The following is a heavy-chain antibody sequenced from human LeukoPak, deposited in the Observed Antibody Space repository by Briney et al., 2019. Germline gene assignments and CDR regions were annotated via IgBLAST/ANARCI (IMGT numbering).Heavy chain of an antibody. J-gene: IGHJ4*02. D-gene: IGHD1-26*01. CDR2: ISSSSSII. Sequence: GGSLRLSCAASGFTYSTYSMNWVRQAPGKGLEWVSYISSSSSIIYYADSVKGRFTISRDNAKNSLYLQMNSLRAEDTAVYYCAREPRFGSYSIDYWGQGTVVTVSS. V-gene: IGHV3-48*01. CDR1: GFTYSTYS. CDR3: AREPRFGSYSIDY.